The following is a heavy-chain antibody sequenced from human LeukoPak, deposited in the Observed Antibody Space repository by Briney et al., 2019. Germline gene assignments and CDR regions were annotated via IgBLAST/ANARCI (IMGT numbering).Heavy chain of an antibody. CDR2: ISYDGSNK. V-gene: IGHV3-30*04. Sequence: PGGSLRLSCAASGFTFSSYAMHWVRQAPGKGLEWVAVISYDGSNKYYADSVKGRFTISRDNSKNTLYLQMNSLRAEDTAIYYALPYSGSYRGTWFDPWGQGTLVTVSS. CDR3: LPYSGSYRGTWFDP. CDR1: GFTFSSYA. J-gene: IGHJ5*02. D-gene: IGHD1-26*01.